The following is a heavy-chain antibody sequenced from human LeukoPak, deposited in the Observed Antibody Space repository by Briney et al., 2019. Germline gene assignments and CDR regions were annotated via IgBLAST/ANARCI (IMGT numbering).Heavy chain of an antibody. CDR2: IMQEGSHN. D-gene: IGHD6-19*01. Sequence: QPGGSLRLSCAPAGFTFTSHWTTSVSQAPGKWLEWVADIMQEGSHNYYTGSVKGRFTISRDHGTSSLYLQMNSLRAEDTAVYFCARYNSAWNTDDYWGQG. J-gene: IGHJ4*02. CDR1: GFTFTSHW. V-gene: IGHV3-7*03. CDR3: ARYNSAWNTDDY.